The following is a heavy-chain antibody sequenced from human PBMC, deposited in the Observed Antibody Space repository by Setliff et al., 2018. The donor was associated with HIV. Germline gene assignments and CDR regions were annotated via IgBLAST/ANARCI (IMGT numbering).Heavy chain of an antibody. J-gene: IGHJ4*02. Sequence: GASVKVSCKASGYTFNTYGISWVRQAPGQGLEWMGWISPYNGYTNYVQKLQGRVTMTTDTYTSISYMELRSLKSDDTAVYYCARAITNYFDYWGQGTLVTVSS. D-gene: IGHD5-12*01. CDR2: ISPYNGYT. CDR1: GYTFNTYG. CDR3: ARAITNYFDY. V-gene: IGHV1-18*01.